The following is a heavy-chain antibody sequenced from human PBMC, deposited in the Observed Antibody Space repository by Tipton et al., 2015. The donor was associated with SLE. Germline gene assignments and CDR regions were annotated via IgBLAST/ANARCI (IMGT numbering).Heavy chain of an antibody. CDR1: GGSISSSSYY. Sequence: TLSLTCTVSGGSISSSSYYWGWIRQPPGKGLEWIGSIYYSGSTYYNPSLKSRVTISVDTSKNQFSLKLSSVTAADTAVYYCASVLRGDYWCFDLWGRGTLVTVSS. D-gene: IGHD3-3*01. CDR2: IYYSGST. J-gene: IGHJ2*01. V-gene: IGHV4-39*01. CDR3: ASVLRGDYWCFDL.